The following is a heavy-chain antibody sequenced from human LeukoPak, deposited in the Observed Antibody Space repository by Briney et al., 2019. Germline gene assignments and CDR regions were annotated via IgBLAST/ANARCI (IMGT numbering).Heavy chain of an antibody. J-gene: IGHJ6*02. CDR2: IRSEPNSYAT. V-gene: IGHV3-73*01. D-gene: IGHD6-13*01. CDR3: TSATSNYSSSWYYYHGMDV. Sequence: GGSLKLSCAATGFTFSGSSMHWVRQASGKGLEWVGRIRSEPNSYATAYAASVNGRFTISRDDSKNTAYLQMNSLKTEDTAVYYCTSATSNYSSSWYYYHGMDVWGQGTTVTVSS. CDR1: GFTFSGSS.